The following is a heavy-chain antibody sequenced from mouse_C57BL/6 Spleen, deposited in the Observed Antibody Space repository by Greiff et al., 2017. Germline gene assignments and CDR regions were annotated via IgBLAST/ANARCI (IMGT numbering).Heavy chain of an antibody. J-gene: IGHJ2*01. CDR3: TRVGDYYGSSYGYYFDD. D-gene: IGHD1-1*01. V-gene: IGHV1-15*01. CDR2: IDPETGGT. CDR1: GYTFTDYE. Sequence: VQLQQSGAELVRPGASVTLSCKASGYTFTDYEMHWVKQTPVHGLEWIGAIDPETGGTAYNQKFKGKAILTADKSSSTAYMELRSLTSEDSAVYYCTRVGDYYGSSYGYYFDDWGQGTTLTVSS.